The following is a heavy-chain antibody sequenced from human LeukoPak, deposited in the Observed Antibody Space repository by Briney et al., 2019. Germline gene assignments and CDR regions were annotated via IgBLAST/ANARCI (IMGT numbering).Heavy chain of an antibody. CDR1: GFTFSSYS. Sequence: GGSLRLSCAASGFTFSSYSMNWVRQAPGKGLEWVSSISSSSSYINYADSVKGRFTISRDNAKNSLYLQMNSLRAEDTAVYYCARAGGATPPDYWGQGTLVTVSS. D-gene: IGHD1-26*01. CDR3: ARAGGATPPDY. CDR2: ISSSSSYI. V-gene: IGHV3-21*01. J-gene: IGHJ4*02.